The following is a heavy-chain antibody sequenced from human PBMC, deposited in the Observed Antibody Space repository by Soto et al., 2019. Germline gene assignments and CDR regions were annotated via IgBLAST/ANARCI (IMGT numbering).Heavy chain of an antibody. CDR1: GGTFSSYA. CDR2: IIPIFGTA. Sequence: QVPLVQSGAEVKKPGSSVKVSCKASGGTFSSYAVSWVRQAPGQGLEWMGGIIPIFGTANYAQKFQGRVTITADESTSTAYMELSSLRSEDTAVYYCARDACISTSCDPYYYYGMDVWGQGTTVTVSS. J-gene: IGHJ6*02. D-gene: IGHD2-2*01. V-gene: IGHV1-69*12. CDR3: ARDACISTSCDPYYYYGMDV.